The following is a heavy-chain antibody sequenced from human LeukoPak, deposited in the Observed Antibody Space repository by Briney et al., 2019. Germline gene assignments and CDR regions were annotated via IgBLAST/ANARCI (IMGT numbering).Heavy chain of an antibody. V-gene: IGHV1-46*01. D-gene: IGHD6-6*01. CDR3: AREGGIAARPMDY. J-gene: IGHJ4*02. CDR1: GYTFTSYY. Sequence: AAVKVSCKASGYTFTSYYIHWVRQAPGQGLEWMGIITPSGGSTSYAQKFQGRVTMTRDTSTSTVYMELSSLRSEDTAVYYCAREGGIAARPMDYWGQGTLVTVPS. CDR2: ITPSGGST.